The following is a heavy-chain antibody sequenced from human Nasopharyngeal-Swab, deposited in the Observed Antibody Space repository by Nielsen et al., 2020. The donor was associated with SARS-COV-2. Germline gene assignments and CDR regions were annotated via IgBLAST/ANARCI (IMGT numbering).Heavy chain of an antibody. Sequence: ASVKVSCKVSGYTLTELSMHWVRQAPGKGLEWMGGFDPEDGETIYAQKFQGRFTMTEDTSTDTAYMELSSLRSEDTAVYYCATALAVAGGKDGVHYYYGMDVWGQGTTVTVSS. D-gene: IGHD6-19*01. CDR2: FDPEDGET. J-gene: IGHJ6*02. CDR3: ATALAVAGGKDGVHYYYGMDV. V-gene: IGHV1-24*01. CDR1: GYTLTELS.